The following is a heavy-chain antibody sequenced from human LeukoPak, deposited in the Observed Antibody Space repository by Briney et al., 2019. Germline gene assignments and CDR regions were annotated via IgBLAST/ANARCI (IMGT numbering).Heavy chain of an antibody. V-gene: IGHV4-34*01. Sequence: SETLSLTCAVYGGSFSGYYWSWIRQPPGKGLEWIGEINHSGSTNYNPSLKSRVTISVDTSKNQFSLKLSSVTAADTAIYYCARGEDVSGYRTDCWGQGTLVTVSS. CDR3: ARGEDVSGYRTDC. CDR2: INHSGST. CDR1: GGSFSGYY. J-gene: IGHJ4*02. D-gene: IGHD3-3*01.